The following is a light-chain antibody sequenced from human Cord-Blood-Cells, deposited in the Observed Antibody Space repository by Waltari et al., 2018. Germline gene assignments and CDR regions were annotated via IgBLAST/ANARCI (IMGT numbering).Light chain of an antibody. CDR1: QSISSW. CDR2: KAS. CDR3: QQYNSYST. J-gene: IGKJ1*01. V-gene: IGKV1-5*03. Sequence: DIQMTQSPSTLSASVGDRVTITCRASQSISSWLAWYQQKPGKAPKLLIYKASSLESGVPSRFSGSGDGTEFTLTISSLQPDDFATYYCQQYNSYSTFGQGTKVEIK.